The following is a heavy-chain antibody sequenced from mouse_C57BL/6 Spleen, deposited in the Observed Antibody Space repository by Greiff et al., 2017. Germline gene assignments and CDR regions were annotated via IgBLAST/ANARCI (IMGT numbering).Heavy chain of an antibody. Sequence: EVQVVESGGDLVKPGGSLKLSCAASGFTFSSYGMSWVRQTPDKRLEWVATISSGGSYTYYPDSVKGRFTISRDNAKNTLYLQMSSLKSEDTAMYYCARQKYYFDYWGQGTTLTVSS. J-gene: IGHJ2*01. CDR3: ARQKYYFDY. V-gene: IGHV5-6*01. CDR1: GFTFSSYG. CDR2: ISSGGSYT.